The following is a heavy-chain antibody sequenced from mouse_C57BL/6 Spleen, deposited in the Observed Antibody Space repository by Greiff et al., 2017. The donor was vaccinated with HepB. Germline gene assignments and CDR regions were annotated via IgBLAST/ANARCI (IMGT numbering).Heavy chain of an antibody. CDR2: IYPGGGYT. J-gene: IGHJ2*01. V-gene: IGHV1-63*01. CDR3: ARGDTTYYFDY. CDR1: GYTFTNYW. D-gene: IGHD5-1-1*01. Sequence: VQLQQPGAELVKPGASVKVSCKASGYTFTNYWIGWAKQRPGHGLEWIGDIYPGGGYTNYNEKFKGKATLTADKSSSTAYMQFSSLTSEDSAIYYCARGDTTYYFDYWGQGTTLTVSS.